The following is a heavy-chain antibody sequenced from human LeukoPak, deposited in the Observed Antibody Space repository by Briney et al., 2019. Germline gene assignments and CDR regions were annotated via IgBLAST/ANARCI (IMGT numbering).Heavy chain of an antibody. CDR1: GSTFSSYW. D-gene: IGHD3-22*01. CDR2: IKSDGST. CDR3: ARAPSEIGGYYPEYFRH. Sequence: GGSLRLSCAASGSTFSSYWMHWVRQAPGKGLVWVSRIKSDGSTNYADSVKGRFTISRDNAKNTLSLQMNSLRAEDTGVYYCARAPSEIGGYYPEYFRHWGQGTLVTVSS. V-gene: IGHV3-74*01. J-gene: IGHJ1*01.